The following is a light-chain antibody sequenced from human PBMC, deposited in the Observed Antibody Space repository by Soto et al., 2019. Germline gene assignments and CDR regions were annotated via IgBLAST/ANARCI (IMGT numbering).Light chain of an antibody. CDR1: QSVRSSY. CDR3: QHCGIASQLT. Sequence: EIVLTQSPGTLSLSPGERATLSCRASQSVRSSYLAWYQQKPGQATRLLIYGKSSRATGIPDRFSGSGSGTDFILTISRLEPDDFAVYSGQHCGIASQLTVGGGTKVEIK. J-gene: IGKJ4*01. CDR2: GKS. V-gene: IGKV3-20*01.